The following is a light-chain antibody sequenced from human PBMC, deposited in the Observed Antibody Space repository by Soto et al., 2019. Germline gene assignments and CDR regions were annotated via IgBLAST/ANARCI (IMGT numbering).Light chain of an antibody. Sequence: EIVMTQSPATLSVSPGERATLSCRASQSVSSNLAWFQQKPGQAPRLLIYGASTRATGFPARFSGSGSGTDFTLTISSLQYEDFAVYYCQQYDIWPLTFGGGTKVDIK. CDR3: QQYDIWPLT. CDR2: GAS. J-gene: IGKJ4*01. V-gene: IGKV3-15*01. CDR1: QSVSSN.